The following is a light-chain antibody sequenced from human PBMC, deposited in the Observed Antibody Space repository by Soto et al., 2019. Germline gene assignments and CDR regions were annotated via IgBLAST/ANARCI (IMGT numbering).Light chain of an antibody. V-gene: IGKV1-5*03. CDR3: QQYNIYST. J-gene: IGKJ1*01. CDR2: KAS. Sequence: DIQMTQSPSTLSASIGDRVTITCRASRSISIWLAWYQQKPGKAPKLLIYKASNLESGVPSRFSGSGSGTEFTLTIISLQPDDFATYYYQQYNIYSTFGQGTKVEIK. CDR1: RSISIW.